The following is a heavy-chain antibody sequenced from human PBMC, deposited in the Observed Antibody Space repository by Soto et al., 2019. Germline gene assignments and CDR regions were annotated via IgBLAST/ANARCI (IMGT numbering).Heavy chain of an antibody. CDR2: ISGGGGST. V-gene: IGHV3-23*01. Sequence: GGSLRLSCAASGFTFSTYAMNWVRQAPGKGLEWVSAISGGGGSTYYADSVRGRVTISRDNSKNTLYLQMNSLRAEDTAVYYCAKVSLGALTFTDYYYYGLDVWGQGTTVTVSS. J-gene: IGHJ6*02. D-gene: IGHD1-26*01. CDR3: AKVSLGALTFTDYYYYGLDV. CDR1: GFTFSTYA.